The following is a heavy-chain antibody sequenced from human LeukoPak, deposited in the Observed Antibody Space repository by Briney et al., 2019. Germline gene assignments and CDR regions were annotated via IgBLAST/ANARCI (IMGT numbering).Heavy chain of an antibody. V-gene: IGHV3-23*01. Sequence: PGGSLRLSCAASGFTSSSYAMSWVRQAPGKGLEWVSAISGSGGSTYYADSVKGRFTISRDNSKNTLYLQMNSLRAEDTAVYYCSPGIAAAGTPFDYWGQGTLVTVSS. CDR1: GFTSSSYA. CDR2: ISGSGGST. J-gene: IGHJ4*02. CDR3: SPGIAAAGTPFDY. D-gene: IGHD6-13*01.